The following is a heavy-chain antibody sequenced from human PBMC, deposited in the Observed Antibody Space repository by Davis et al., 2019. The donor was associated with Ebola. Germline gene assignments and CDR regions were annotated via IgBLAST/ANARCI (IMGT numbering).Heavy chain of an antibody. Sequence: SETLSLTCAVSGGSISTNNWWSWVRQRPGKGLDWIGDIFHSGATNYNPSFKSRLSMSVDKSKNQYSMNLTSVTAADTAFYYCARGLGVSSGGQYYYGMDVWGQGTTVTVSS. CDR3: ARGLGVSSGGQYYYGMDV. CDR1: GGSISTNNW. D-gene: IGHD2-15*01. CDR2: IFHSGAT. V-gene: IGHV4-4*02. J-gene: IGHJ6*02.